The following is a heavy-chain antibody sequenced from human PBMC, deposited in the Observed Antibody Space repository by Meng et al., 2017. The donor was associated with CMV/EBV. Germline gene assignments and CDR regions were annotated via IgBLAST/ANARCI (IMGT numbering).Heavy chain of an antibody. Sequence: SETLSLTCTVSGGSVSSGSYYWSWIRQPPGKGLEWIGYIYYSGSTNYNPSLKSRVTISVDTSKNQFSLKLSSVTAADTAVYYCAREVGDGGIDYWGQGTLVTVSS. V-gene: IGHV4-61*01. J-gene: IGHJ4*02. CDR1: GGSVSSGSYY. CDR2: IYYSGST. CDR3: AREVGDGGIDY. D-gene: IGHD5-24*01.